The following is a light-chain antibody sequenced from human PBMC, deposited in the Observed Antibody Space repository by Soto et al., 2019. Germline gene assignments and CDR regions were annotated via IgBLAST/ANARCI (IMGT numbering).Light chain of an antibody. CDR1: SSDAGGNKY. J-gene: IGLJ1*01. CDR3: ASSTSASLDV. V-gene: IGLV2-14*01. Sequence: ALTQPASVSWCPGQSITISCTGTSSDAGGNKYVSWYQQYPGKVPKLLINKVTNRPSGVSYRFSGSKSGNTASLTISALLAVDEADYFCASSTSASLDVFGTGPKATVL. CDR2: KVT.